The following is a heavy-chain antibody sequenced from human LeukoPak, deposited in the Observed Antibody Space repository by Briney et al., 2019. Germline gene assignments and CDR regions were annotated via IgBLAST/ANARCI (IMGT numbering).Heavy chain of an antibody. CDR2: VYYTGTT. V-gene: IGHV4-39*01. D-gene: IGHD3-22*01. CDR3: ARLRNSGSYLHYFDY. Sequence: PSETLSLTCTVSGGSISSYYWGWIRQPPGKGLECIGTVYYTGTTYYNPSLKSPVTISVDTSKNQFSLKLSSVAAADTAVYYCARLRNSGSYLHYFDYWGQGTLVTVSS. J-gene: IGHJ4*02. CDR1: GGSISSYY.